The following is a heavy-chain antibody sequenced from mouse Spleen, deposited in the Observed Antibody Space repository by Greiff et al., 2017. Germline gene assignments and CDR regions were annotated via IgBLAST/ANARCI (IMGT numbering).Heavy chain of an antibody. CDR1: GYAFSSYW. D-gene: IGHD4-1*01. J-gene: IGHJ4*01. Sequence: QVQLQQSGAELVKPGASVKISCKASGYAFSSYWMNWVKQRPGKGLEWIGQIYPGDGDTNYNGKFKGKATLTADKSSSTAYMQLSSLTSEDSAVYFCARFGTPYYAMDYWGQGTSVTVSS. CDR3: ARFGTPYYAMDY. V-gene: IGHV1-80*01. CDR2: IYPGDGDT.